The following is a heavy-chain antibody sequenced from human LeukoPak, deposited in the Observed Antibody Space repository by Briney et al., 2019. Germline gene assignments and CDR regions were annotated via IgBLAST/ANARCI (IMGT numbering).Heavy chain of an antibody. V-gene: IGHV3-23*01. J-gene: IGHJ4*02. Sequence: GGTLRLSCAPSRFTLSSYAMSWVRQAPGEGLEWVSAISGSGGSTYYAVSVKGRFTISRDNSKNTLYLQMNSLRAEDTAVYYCAKDQGGITMIVVVITGGYFDYWGQGTLVTVSS. D-gene: IGHD3-22*01. CDR3: AKDQGGITMIVVVITGGYFDY. CDR2: ISGSGGST. CDR1: RFTLSSYA.